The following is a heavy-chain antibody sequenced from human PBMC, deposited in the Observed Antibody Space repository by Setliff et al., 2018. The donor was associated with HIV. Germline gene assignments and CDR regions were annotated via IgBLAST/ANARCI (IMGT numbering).Heavy chain of an antibody. CDR3: AGDSGYPSNWFDP. J-gene: IGHJ5*02. V-gene: IGHV4-39*02. D-gene: IGHD3-22*01. CDR2: IYYSGTT. Sequence: SETLSLTCTVSGGSISRDSFYWGWFRQHPGEGLEWIGSIYYSGTTYYAPSLVTRLTISVDTSTNQFSLKLTSVTAADTAMYFCAGDSGYPSNWFDPWGQGILVTVSS. CDR1: GGSISRDSFY.